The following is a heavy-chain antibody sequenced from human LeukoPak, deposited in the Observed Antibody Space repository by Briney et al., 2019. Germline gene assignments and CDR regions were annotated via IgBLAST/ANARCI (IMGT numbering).Heavy chain of an antibody. Sequence: PGGSLRLSRAASGFTFSSYSMNWVRQAPGKGLEWVSSISSSSSYIYYADSVKGRSTISRDNAKNSLYLQMNSLRAEDTAVYYCAREPAYCGGDCYNPYYFDYWGQGTLVTVSS. J-gene: IGHJ4*02. CDR1: GFTFSSYS. CDR3: AREPAYCGGDCYNPYYFDY. D-gene: IGHD2-21*02. V-gene: IGHV3-21*01. CDR2: ISSSSSYI.